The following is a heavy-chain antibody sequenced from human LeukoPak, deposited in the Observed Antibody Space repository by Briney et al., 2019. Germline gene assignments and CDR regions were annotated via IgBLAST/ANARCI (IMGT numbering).Heavy chain of an antibody. Sequence: GGSLRLSCAASGFTFDDYAMHWVRQAPGKGLEWVSGISWNSGSIGYADSVKGRFTISRDNAKNSLYLQMNSLRAEDMALYYCARRSYYHYYMDVWGKGTTVTVSS. CDR3: ARRSYYHYYMDV. J-gene: IGHJ6*03. CDR2: ISWNSGSI. CDR1: GFTFDDYA. V-gene: IGHV3-9*03.